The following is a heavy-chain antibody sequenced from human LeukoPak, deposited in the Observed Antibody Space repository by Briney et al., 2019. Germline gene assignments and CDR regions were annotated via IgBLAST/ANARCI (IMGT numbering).Heavy chain of an antibody. J-gene: IGHJ5*02. CDR1: GGSISSYY. V-gene: IGHV4-59*01. Sequence: ETLSLTCTVSGGSISSYYWNWIRQPPGKGLEWIGNIYCSGSTNYNPSLKSRVTISVDTSKNQFSLKLNSVTAADTAVYYCGYSSSWLGWFDPWGQGTLVTVSS. D-gene: IGHD6-13*01. CDR3: GYSSSWLGWFDP. CDR2: IYCSGST.